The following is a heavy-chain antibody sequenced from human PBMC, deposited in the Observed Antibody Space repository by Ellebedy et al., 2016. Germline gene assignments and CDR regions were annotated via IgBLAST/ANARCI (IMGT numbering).Heavy chain of an antibody. CDR1: GYNFTSYG. V-gene: IGHV1-18*04. J-gene: IGHJ6*02. CDR3: ARDPNDYDFWSGPPSYGMDV. D-gene: IGHD3-3*01. Sequence: ASVKVSXKASGYNFTSYGISWVRQAPGQGLEWMGWISAYNGNTNYAQKLQGRVTMTTDTSTSTAYMELRSLRSDDTSVYYCARDPNDYDFWSGPPSYGMDVWGQGTTVTVSS. CDR2: ISAYNGNT.